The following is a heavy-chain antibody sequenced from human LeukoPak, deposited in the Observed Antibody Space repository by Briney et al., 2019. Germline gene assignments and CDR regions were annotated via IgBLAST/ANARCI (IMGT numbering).Heavy chain of an antibody. Sequence: PSETLSLTCTVSGASIRSSYWSWLRQPPGKGLEWIGYIYYTGSTNSNPSLTSRVTVSVDTSKNQFSLKLNSMTAADTAVYYCARLDRSGYEMGGTWFDPWGQGTLVTVSS. V-gene: IGHV4-59*08. CDR1: GASIRSSY. CDR3: ARLDRSGYEMGGTWFDP. CDR2: IYYTGST. D-gene: IGHD3-22*01. J-gene: IGHJ5*02.